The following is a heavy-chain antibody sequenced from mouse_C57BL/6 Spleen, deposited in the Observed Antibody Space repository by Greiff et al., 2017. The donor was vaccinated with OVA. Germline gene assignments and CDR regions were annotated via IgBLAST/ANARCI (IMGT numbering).Heavy chain of an antibody. CDR1: GYAFSSSW. V-gene: IGHV1-82*01. CDR2: IYPGDGDT. CDR3: ARHPYYAMDY. J-gene: IGHJ4*01. Sequence: VKLMESGPELVKPGASVKISCKASGYAFSSSWMNWVKQRPGKGLEWIGRIYPGDGDTNYNGKFKGKATLTADKSSSTAYMQLSSLTSEDSAVYFCARHPYYAMDYWGQGTSVTVSS.